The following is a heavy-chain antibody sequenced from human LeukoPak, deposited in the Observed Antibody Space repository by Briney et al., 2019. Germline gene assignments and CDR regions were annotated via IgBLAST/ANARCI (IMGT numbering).Heavy chain of an antibody. Sequence: PGGSLRLSCAASGFTFGSYAMSWVRQAPGKGLEWVSAISGSGGSTYYADSVKGRFTISRDNVKNSLYLQMNSLRAEDTAVYYCARAAPAAIDYWGQGTLVTVSS. J-gene: IGHJ4*02. CDR2: ISGSGGST. CDR3: ARAAPAAIDY. CDR1: GFTFGSYA. V-gene: IGHV3-23*01. D-gene: IGHD2-2*02.